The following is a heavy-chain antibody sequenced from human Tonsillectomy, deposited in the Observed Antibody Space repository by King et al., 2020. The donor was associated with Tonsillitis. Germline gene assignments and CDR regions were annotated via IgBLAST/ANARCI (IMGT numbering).Heavy chain of an antibody. V-gene: IGHV4-30-4*07. D-gene: IGHD2-21*02. J-gene: IGHJ5*02. CDR3: ARDVMVTSPLGWFDP. Sequence: QLQESGPGLVKPSQTLSLTCAVSGGYISSGGYSWSWIRQPPGKGLEWIGYIYYSGSTYYNPSLKSRVTISVDTSKNQFSLKLSSVTAADTAVYYCARDVMVTSPLGWFDPWGQGTLVTVSS. CDR1: GGYISSGGYS. CDR2: IYYSGST.